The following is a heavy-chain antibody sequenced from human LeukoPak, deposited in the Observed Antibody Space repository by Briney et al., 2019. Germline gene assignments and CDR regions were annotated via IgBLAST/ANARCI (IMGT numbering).Heavy chain of an antibody. D-gene: IGHD3-10*01. V-gene: IGHV4-39*01. CDR3: TRHEYLNYYGLRFDP. CDR2: IHNSGST. Sequence: RSSETLSLTCTVSGGSISSNNYYWGWIRQPPGKGLEWIASIHNSGSTFYNPSLKGRVSRSIDTSKNQFSLKLSSVTAADTAVYYCTRHEYLNYYGLRFDPWGQGTLVTVSS. CDR1: GGSISSNNYY. J-gene: IGHJ5*02.